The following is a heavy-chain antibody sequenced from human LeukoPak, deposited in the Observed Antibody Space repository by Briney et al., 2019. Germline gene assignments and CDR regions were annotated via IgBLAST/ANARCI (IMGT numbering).Heavy chain of an antibody. CDR1: GFTFSSYA. CDR2: ISGSGGST. CDR3: ARRSGSYSVYFDY. J-gene: IGHJ4*02. D-gene: IGHD1-26*01. V-gene: IGHV3-23*01. Sequence: GGSLRLSCAASGFTFSSYAMSWVRQAPGKGLEWVSAISGSGGSTYYADSVKGRFTISRDNAKNSLYLQMNSLRAEDTAVYYCARRSGSYSVYFDYWGQGTLVTVSS.